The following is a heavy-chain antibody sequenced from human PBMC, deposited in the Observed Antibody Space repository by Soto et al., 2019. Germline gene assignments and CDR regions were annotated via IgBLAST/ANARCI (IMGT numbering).Heavy chain of an antibody. CDR3: ARGTIVARQHLDY. D-gene: IGHD6-6*01. J-gene: IGHJ4*02. V-gene: IGHV3-30*03. CDR1: RFTFSSYA. CDR2: ISIRGGDE. Sequence: QVQLVESGGGVVQPGKSLRLSCAASRFTFSSYAMHWARQAPGKGLEWVTVISIRGGDEYYAESVRGRFTISRDDSKNTLYLQMDSLRVEDTAVYYCARGTIVARQHLDYWGQGTLVTVS.